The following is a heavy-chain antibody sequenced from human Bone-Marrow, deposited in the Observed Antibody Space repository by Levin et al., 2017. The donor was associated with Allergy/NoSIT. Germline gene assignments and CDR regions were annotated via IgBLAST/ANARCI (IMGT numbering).Heavy chain of an antibody. J-gene: IGHJ3*02. CDR1: GFIFNDYA. D-gene: IGHD3-10*01. V-gene: IGHV3-30*18. CDR3: AKERHNSGSTDAFDI. Sequence: GGSLRLSCAASGFIFNDYAMHWVRQTPAKGLEWVAFISYDGSITDYADSVKGRFTISRDTSRNTLFLQMTTLRPDDTGVYYCAKERHNSGSTDAFDIWGQGTLATVSS. CDR2: ISYDGSIT.